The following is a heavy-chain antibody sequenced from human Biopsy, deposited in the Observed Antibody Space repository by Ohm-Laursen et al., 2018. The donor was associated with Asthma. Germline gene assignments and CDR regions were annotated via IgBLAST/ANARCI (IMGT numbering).Heavy chain of an antibody. D-gene: IGHD1-26*01. CDR2: ISFDGSNK. CDR3: AKDVFPGWELRRGPDY. V-gene: IGHV3-30*18. Sequence: SLRLSCSASGFTFSNYGMHWVRQAPGKGLDWVAVISFDGSNKNYTDSVKGRFTISRDNSRNTLHLQMNSLRGEDTAVYYCAKDVFPGWELRRGPDYRGQGTLVTVSP. J-gene: IGHJ4*02. CDR1: GFTFSNYG.